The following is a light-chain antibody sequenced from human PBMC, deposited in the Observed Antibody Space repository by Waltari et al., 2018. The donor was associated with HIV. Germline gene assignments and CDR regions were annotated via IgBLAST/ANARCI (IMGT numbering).Light chain of an antibody. CDR1: SSNPGAND. V-gene: IGLV1-51*02. CDR3: GTRDNDLGPVI. J-gene: IGLJ2*01. CDR2: EST. Sequence: SVLTQPPSKSAAPGQTVTISCPGHSSNPGANDVSWYQQLPGAAPRLIIYESTKRPSVISDRFSASKSDTTATLDIAGVQPGDEAMYFCGTRDNDLGPVILGGGTWVTVL.